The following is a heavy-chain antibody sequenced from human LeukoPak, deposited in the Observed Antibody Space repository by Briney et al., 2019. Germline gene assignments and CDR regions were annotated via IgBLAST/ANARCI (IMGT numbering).Heavy chain of an antibody. CDR1: GFTFSSYE. CDR2: ISGSGGST. Sequence: PGGSLRLSCAASGFTFSSYEMNWVRQAPGKGLEWVSAISGSGGSTYYADSVKGRFTISRDNSKNALYLQVNSLRAEDTAVYYCAKALGPGSAGGYYYYYMDVWGKGTTVTVSS. J-gene: IGHJ6*03. D-gene: IGHD3-16*01. CDR3: AKALGPGSAGGYYYYYMDV. V-gene: IGHV3-23*01.